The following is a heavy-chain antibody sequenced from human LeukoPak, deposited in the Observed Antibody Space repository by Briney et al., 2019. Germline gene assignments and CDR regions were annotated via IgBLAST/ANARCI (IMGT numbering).Heavy chain of an antibody. CDR2: IIPIFGTA. CDR3: ARDTYYGSGSYLDY. Sequence: SVKVSCKASGGTFSSYAISWVRQAPGQGLERMGGIIPIFGTANYAQKFQGRVTITADKSTSTAYMELSSLRSEDTAVYYCARDTYYGSGSYLDYWGQGTLVTVSS. V-gene: IGHV1-69*06. CDR1: GGTFSSYA. D-gene: IGHD3-10*01. J-gene: IGHJ4*02.